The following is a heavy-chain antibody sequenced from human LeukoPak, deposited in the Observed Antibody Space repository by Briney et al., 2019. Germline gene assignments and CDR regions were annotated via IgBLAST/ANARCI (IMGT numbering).Heavy chain of an antibody. Sequence: GGSLRLSCSASGFTFSSYSMNWVRQAPGKGLEWVSYIITSSTIIYYADSVKGGFTISRDNAKSSLYLQMNSLRDEDTAVYYCVRFTGYSSSWYELDYWGQGTLVTVSS. D-gene: IGHD6-13*01. J-gene: IGHJ4*02. CDR2: IITSSTII. V-gene: IGHV3-48*02. CDR1: GFTFSSYS. CDR3: VRFTGYSSSWYELDY.